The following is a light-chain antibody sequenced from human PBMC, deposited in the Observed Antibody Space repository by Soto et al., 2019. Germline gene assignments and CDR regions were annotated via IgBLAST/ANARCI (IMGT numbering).Light chain of an antibody. V-gene: IGLV1-44*01. Sequence: QSVLTQPPSASGTPGQRVTISCSGTSSNVGTNTVNWYQQVPGTAPKLLIFSSDHRPSGVPDRFSGSKSGSSASLAISGLQSEDEADYYCAAWDDSLSGWVFGGGTKLTVL. CDR2: SSD. J-gene: IGLJ3*02. CDR3: AAWDDSLSGWV. CDR1: SSNVGTNT.